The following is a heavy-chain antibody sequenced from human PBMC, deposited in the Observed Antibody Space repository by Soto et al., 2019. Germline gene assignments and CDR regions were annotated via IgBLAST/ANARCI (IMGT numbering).Heavy chain of an antibody. CDR1: GGSISSYY. CDR3: ARSLRSVVVAANPRRVWYFDL. D-gene: IGHD2-15*01. V-gene: IGHV4-59*08. Sequence: QVQLQESGPGLVKPSETLSLTCTVSGGSISSYYWSWIRQPPGKGLEWIGYIYYSGSANYNPSLKSRVTISVDTSKNQFSLKLSSVTAADTAVYYCARSLRSVVVAANPRRVWYFDLWGRGTLVTVSS. J-gene: IGHJ2*01. CDR2: IYYSGSA.